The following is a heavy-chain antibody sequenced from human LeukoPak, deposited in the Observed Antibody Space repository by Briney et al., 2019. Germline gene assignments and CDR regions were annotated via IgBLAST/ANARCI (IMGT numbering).Heavy chain of an antibody. Sequence: SVKVSCKASGGTFSSYVINWVRQAPGQGLEWMGGIIPIFGTANYAQKFQGRGTITADKSTSTAYMELSSLRSEDTAVYYCAMGVGAPEDLAVAADFDYWGQGTLVTVSS. CDR1: GGTFSSYV. J-gene: IGHJ4*02. CDR2: IIPIFGTA. V-gene: IGHV1-69*06. D-gene: IGHD6-19*01. CDR3: AMGVGAPEDLAVAADFDY.